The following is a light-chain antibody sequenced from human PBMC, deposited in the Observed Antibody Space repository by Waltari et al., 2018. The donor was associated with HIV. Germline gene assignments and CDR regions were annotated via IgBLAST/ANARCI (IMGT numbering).Light chain of an antibody. Sequence: QSALTQPASVSGSPGQSITISCTGTSSDVGSYNLVSWYQQYPGKAPKLMIYEVSKRPSGVSNGFSGSKSGNTASLTISGLQAEDEADYYCCSYAGSSTYVFGTGTKVTVL. CDR2: EVS. CDR1: SSDVGSYNL. V-gene: IGLV2-23*02. CDR3: CSYAGSSTYV. J-gene: IGLJ1*01.